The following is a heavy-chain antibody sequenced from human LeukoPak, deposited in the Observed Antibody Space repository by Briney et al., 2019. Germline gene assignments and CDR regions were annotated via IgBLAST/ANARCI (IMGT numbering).Heavy chain of an antibody. J-gene: IGHJ3*02. CDR1: GYTFTSYG. Sequence: ASVKVSCKASGYTFTSYGISWVRQAPGQGLEWMGWFSAYNGNTDYAQKLQGRVTMATDTSTDTAYMELRSLRSDDTAVYYCARVRTGGFDIWGQGTMVTVSS. CDR3: ARVRTGGFDI. V-gene: IGHV1-18*01. D-gene: IGHD1-26*01. CDR2: FSAYNGNT.